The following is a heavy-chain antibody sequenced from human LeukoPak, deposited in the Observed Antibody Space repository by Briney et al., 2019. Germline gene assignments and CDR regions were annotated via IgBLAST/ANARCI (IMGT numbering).Heavy chain of an antibody. Sequence: SETLSLTCTVSGGSISSYYWSWIRQPPGKGLEWIGYIYYSGSTNYNPSLKSRVTISVDTSKNQFSLKLSSVTAAGTAVYYCARDSGSWLFDYWGQGTLVTVSS. D-gene: IGHD6-13*01. CDR3: ARDSGSWLFDY. V-gene: IGHV4-59*01. CDR1: GGSISSYY. CDR2: IYYSGST. J-gene: IGHJ4*02.